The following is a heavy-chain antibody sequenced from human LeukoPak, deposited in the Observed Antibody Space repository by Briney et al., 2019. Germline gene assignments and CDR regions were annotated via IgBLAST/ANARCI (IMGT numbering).Heavy chain of an antibody. D-gene: IGHD2-15*01. CDR2: IIPILGIA. Sequence: SVKVSCKASGGTFSSYAISWVRQAPGQGLEWMGRIIPILGIANYAQKFQGRVTITADKSTSTAYMELSSLRSEDTAVYYCARVHSGYWFDPWGQGTLVTVSS. J-gene: IGHJ5*02. V-gene: IGHV1-69*04. CDR3: ARVHSGYWFDP. CDR1: GGTFSSYA.